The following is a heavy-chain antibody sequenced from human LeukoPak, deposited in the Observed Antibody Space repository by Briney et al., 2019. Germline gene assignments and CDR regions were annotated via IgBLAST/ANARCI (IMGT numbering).Heavy chain of an antibody. Sequence: ASVKVSCKASGYTFTSYYMHWVRQAPGQGLEWMGIINPSGGSTSYAQKLQGRVTMTRDMSTSTVYMELSSLRAEDTALYYCAKDIRPRIAVADLKGGFDYWGQGTLVTISS. V-gene: IGHV1-46*01. D-gene: IGHD6-19*01. J-gene: IGHJ4*02. CDR2: INPSGGST. CDR3: AKDIRPRIAVADLKGGFDY. CDR1: GYTFTSYY.